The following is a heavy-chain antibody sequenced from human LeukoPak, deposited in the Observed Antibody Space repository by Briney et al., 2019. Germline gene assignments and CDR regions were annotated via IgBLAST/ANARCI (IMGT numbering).Heavy chain of an antibody. V-gene: IGHV3-48*04. D-gene: IGHD6-13*01. J-gene: IGHJ5*02. CDR3: ARESWGAAAGTNWFDP. CDR2: ISSSSSTI. CDR1: GITLSNYG. Sequence: PGGSLRLSCVVSGITLSNYGMSWVRQAPGKGLEWVSYISSSSSTIYYADSVKGRFTISRDNAKNSLYLQMNSLRAEDTAVYYCARESWGAAAGTNWFDPWGQGTLVTVSS.